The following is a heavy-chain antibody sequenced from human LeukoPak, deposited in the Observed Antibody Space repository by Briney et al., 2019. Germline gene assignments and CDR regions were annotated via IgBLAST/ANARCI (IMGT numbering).Heavy chain of an antibody. J-gene: IGHJ6*03. V-gene: IGHV4-34*01. CDR2: INHSGST. D-gene: IGHD3-10*01. CDR1: GGSFSGYY. CDR3: ARSMYYYGSGSYYRTKGYYMDV. Sequence: SETLSLTCAVYGGSFSGYYWSWIRQPPGKGLEWIGEINHSGSTNYNPSLKSRVTISVDTSKNQFSLKLSSVTAADTAVYYCARSMYYYGSGSYYRTKGYYMDVWGKGTTVTVSS.